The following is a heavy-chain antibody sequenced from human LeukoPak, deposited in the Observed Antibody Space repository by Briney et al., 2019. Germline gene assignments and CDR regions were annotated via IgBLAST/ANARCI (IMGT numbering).Heavy chain of an antibody. Sequence: GGSLRLSCAASGFTFSSYAMHWVRQAPGKGLEWVAVISYDGSNKYYADSVKGRFTISRDNSKNTLYLQMNSLRAEDTAVYYCARGAGVWGSYRLPHGYWGQGTLVTVSS. J-gene: IGHJ4*02. V-gene: IGHV3-30*04. CDR3: ARGAGVWGSYRLPHGY. CDR2: ISYDGSNK. D-gene: IGHD3-16*02. CDR1: GFTFSSYA.